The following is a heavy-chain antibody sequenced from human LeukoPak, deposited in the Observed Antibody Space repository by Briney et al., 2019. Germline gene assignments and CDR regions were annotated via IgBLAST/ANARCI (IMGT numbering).Heavy chain of an antibody. D-gene: IGHD6-13*01. V-gene: IGHV4-59*01. CDR3: ARVYYSRSYDYWYFDL. CDR1: GGSISTYY. CDR2: IYYSGST. Sequence: TSETLSLTCTVSGGSISTYYWSWIRQPPGKGLEWIGYIYYSGSTNYNPSLKSRVTISLDTSGSRFSLKLRSVTAADTAVYYCARVYYSRSYDYWYFDLWGRGTLVTVSS. J-gene: IGHJ2*01.